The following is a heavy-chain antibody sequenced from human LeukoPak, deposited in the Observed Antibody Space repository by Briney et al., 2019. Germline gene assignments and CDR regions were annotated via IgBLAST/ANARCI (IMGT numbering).Heavy chain of an antibody. Sequence: ASVKVSCKASGYTFTSYGISWVRQAPGQGREWMGWISAYNGNTNYAQKLQGRVTMTTDTSTSTAYMELRSLRSDDTAVHYCARLGWDFWSGYPTGYYMDVWGKGTTDTVS. CDR3: ARLGWDFWSGYPTGYYMDV. CDR1: GYTFTSYG. J-gene: IGHJ6*03. CDR2: ISAYNGNT. V-gene: IGHV1-18*01. D-gene: IGHD3-3*01.